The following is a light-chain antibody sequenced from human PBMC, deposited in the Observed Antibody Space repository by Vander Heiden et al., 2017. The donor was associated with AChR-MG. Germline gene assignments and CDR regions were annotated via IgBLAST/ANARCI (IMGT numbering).Light chain of an antibody. J-gene: IGLJ3*02. V-gene: IGLV1-40*01. CDR1: SSNIGACYG. CDR3: QSYDSSLSGLV. Sequence: QSVLTPPPSVSGAPGHSVTLSCTGSSSNIGACYGVHWYQQLPGTVPKLLIYDNTNRPSGVPDRFSGSKSGTSASLAITGLQAEDEADYDCQSYDSSLSGLVFGGGTKLTVL. CDR2: DNT.